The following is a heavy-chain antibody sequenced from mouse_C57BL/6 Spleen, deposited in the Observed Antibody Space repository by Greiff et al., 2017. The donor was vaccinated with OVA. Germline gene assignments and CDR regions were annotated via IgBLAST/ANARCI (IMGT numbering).Heavy chain of an antibody. J-gene: IGHJ4*01. V-gene: IGHV1-15*01. CDR3: TRSNWYYAMDY. CDR1: GYTFTDYE. Sequence: QVQLQQSGAELVRPGASVTLSCKASGYTFTDYEMHWVKQTPVHGLEWIGAIDPETGGTAYNQKFQGKAILTADKSSSTAYMELRSLTSEDSAVYYCTRSNWYYAMDYWGQGTSVTVSS. CDR2: IDPETGGT. D-gene: IGHD2-5*01.